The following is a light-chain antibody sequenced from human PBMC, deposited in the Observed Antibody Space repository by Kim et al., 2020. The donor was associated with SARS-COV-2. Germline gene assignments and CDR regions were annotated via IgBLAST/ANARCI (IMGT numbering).Light chain of an antibody. Sequence: LSPGERATLSCRASQSVSSNYLAWYQQAPGQAPRLLIYGASNRATGIPDRFSGSGSGTDFTLTISRLEPEDFAVYYCQQYGTSPYTFGQGTKLEI. CDR1: QSVSSNY. CDR3: QQYGTSPYT. CDR2: GAS. J-gene: IGKJ2*01. V-gene: IGKV3-20*01.